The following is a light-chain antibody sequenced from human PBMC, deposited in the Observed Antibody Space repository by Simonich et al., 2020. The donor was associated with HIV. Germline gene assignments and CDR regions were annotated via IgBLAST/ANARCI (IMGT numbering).Light chain of an antibody. CDR2: GAS. V-gene: IGKV3-15*01. J-gene: IGKJ1*01. Sequence: EIVMTQSPATLSVSPGERATLSCRASQSVSNNLAWYQPKPGQAPRLLIYGASTRATGIPARVSGSGSGTEFNLTISSMQSEDLAVYYCQQYNKWPPWTCGQGTKVEIK. CDR1: QSVSNN. CDR3: QQYNKWPPWT.